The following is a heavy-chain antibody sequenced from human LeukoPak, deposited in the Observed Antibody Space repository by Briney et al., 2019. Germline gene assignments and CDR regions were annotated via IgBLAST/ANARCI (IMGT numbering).Heavy chain of an antibody. CDR2: IYYSGST. Sequence: SETLSLTCTVSGGSISSYFCSWIRQPPGKGLEWIGYIYYSGSTNYNPSLKSRVTISVDTSKNRFSLKLSSVTAADTAVYYCARGPLGPTYFDYWGQGTLVTVSS. V-gene: IGHV4-59*08. D-gene: IGHD1-26*01. J-gene: IGHJ4*02. CDR3: ARGPLGPTYFDY. CDR1: GGSISSYF.